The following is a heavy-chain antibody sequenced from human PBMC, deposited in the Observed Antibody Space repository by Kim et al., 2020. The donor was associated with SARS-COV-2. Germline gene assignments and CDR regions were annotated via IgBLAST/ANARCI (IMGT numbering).Heavy chain of an antibody. V-gene: IGHV3-21*01. CDR3: ASMTYSSGDY. D-gene: IGHD6-25*01. CDR2: YI. Sequence: YIYYADSVKGRFTIARDNAKNSLYLQMNSLRAEDTAVYYCASMTYSSGDYWGQGTLVTVSS. J-gene: IGHJ4*02.